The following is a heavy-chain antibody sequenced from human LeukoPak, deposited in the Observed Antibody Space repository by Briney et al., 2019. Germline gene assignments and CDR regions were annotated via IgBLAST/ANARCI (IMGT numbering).Heavy chain of an antibody. D-gene: IGHD3-3*01. CDR1: GGTFSSYA. V-gene: IGHV1-2*02. CDR2: INPNSGGT. CDR3: ARVVPEWLLYN. Sequence: ASVKVSCKASGGTFSSYAISWVRQAPGQGLEWMGWINPNSGGTNYAQKFQGRVTMTRDTSISTAYMELSRLSSDDTAVYYCARVVPEWLLYNWGQGTLVTVSS. J-gene: IGHJ4*02.